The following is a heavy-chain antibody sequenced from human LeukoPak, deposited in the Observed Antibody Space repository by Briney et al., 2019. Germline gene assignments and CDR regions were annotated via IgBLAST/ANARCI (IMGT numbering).Heavy chain of an antibody. J-gene: IGHJ4*02. Sequence: KTSETLSLTCTVSGGSISSYYWSWIRQPPGKGLEWIGYIYYSGSTNYNPSLKSRVTISVDTSKNQFSLKLSSVTAADTAVYYCARHRSGTYYRFDYWGQGTLVTVSS. V-gene: IGHV4-59*08. CDR3: ARHRSGTYYRFDY. CDR1: GGSISSYY. CDR2: IYYSGST. D-gene: IGHD1-26*01.